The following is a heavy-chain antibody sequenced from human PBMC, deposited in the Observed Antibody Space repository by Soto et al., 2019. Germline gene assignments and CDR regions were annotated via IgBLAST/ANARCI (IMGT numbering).Heavy chain of an antibody. V-gene: IGHV4-59*08. J-gene: IGHJ4*02. CDR1: GGSISSYY. CDR3: ARLYGDCFDY. Sequence: SETLSLTCTVSGGSISSYYWRWIRQPPGKGLEWIGYIYYSGRTNYNPSLKSRVTISVDTSKNQFSLKLSSVTAADTAVYYCARLYGDCFDYWGQGTLVTVSS. CDR2: IYYSGRT. D-gene: IGHD4-17*01.